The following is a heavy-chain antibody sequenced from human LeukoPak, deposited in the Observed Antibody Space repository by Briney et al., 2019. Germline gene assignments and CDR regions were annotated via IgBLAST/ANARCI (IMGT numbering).Heavy chain of an antibody. CDR1: GGSISSYY. Sequence: SETLSLTCTVSGGSISSYYWSWIRQPPGKGLEWIGYIYYSGSTNYNPSLKSRVTISVDTSKNQFSLKLSPVTAADTAVYYCARAWAGSGWYSGFDYWGQGTLVTVSS. J-gene: IGHJ4*02. CDR2: IYYSGST. D-gene: IGHD6-19*01. CDR3: ARAWAGSGWYSGFDY. V-gene: IGHV4-59*01.